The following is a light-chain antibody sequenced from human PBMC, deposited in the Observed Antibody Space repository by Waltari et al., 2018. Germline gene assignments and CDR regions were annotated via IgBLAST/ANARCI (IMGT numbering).Light chain of an antibody. V-gene: IGLV3-21*04. CDR2: YDS. CDR1: KLGSKS. CDR3: QVWLSSSDHPV. J-gene: IGLJ2*01. Sequence: SYVVTQPPSVSVAPGKTARITCGGYKLGSKSMHWYQQKPGQAPVLVIYYDSDRPSGIPERFSGSNSGNPATLTITRVEAGDEADYYCQVWLSSSDHPVFGGGTKLTVL.